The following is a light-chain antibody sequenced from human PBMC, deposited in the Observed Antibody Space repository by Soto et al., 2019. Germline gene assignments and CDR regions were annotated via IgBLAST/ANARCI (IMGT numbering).Light chain of an antibody. V-gene: IGLV1-47*01. CDR1: SSNIGSNY. J-gene: IGLJ1*01. CDR3: SSYTSSSTPR. CDR2: RNN. Sequence: QSVLTQPPSASGTPGQRVTISCSGSSSNIGSNYVYWYQQLPGTAPKLLIYRNNQRPSGVPDRFSGSKSGTSASLAISGLRSEDEADYYCSSYTSSSTPRFGTGTKLTVL.